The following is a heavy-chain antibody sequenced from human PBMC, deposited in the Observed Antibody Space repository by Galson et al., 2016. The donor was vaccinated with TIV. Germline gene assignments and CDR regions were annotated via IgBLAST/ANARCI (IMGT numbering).Heavy chain of an antibody. CDR3: ARAGDWLGVYGLDV. Sequence: SLRLSCAASGFTFSDFWVHWVRQTPGRGPVWVSRINGDGSDMTYADSVKGRFTITRDNGKNTLYLQMHSLRVEDTAVYYCARAGDWLGVYGLDVWGQGTTVTV. J-gene: IGHJ6*02. CDR1: GFTFSDFW. CDR2: INGDGSDM. D-gene: IGHD3/OR15-3a*01. V-gene: IGHV3-74*01.